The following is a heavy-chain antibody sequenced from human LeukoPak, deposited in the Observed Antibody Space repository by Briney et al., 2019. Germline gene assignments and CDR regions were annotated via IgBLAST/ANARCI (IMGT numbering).Heavy chain of an antibody. V-gene: IGHV3-23*01. CDR3: AKDTTARLPDY. J-gene: IGHJ4*02. CDR1: GFTFSSYA. D-gene: IGHD5/OR15-5a*01. CDR2: MSGSGGST. Sequence: GGSLRLSCAASGFTFSSYAMSWVRQAPGKGLEWVSAMSGSGGSTYYADSVKGRFTISRDNSKNTLSLQMNSLRGEDTGVYYCAKDTTARLPDYWGQGTLVTVSS.